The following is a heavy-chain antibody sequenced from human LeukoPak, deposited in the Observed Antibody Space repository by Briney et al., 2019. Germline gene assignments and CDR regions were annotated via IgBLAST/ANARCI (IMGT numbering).Heavy chain of an antibody. CDR1: GFTLSGYT. CDR2: ISTSSTYI. Sequence: GGTLRLSCAASGFTLSGYTMNWVRHAPGKGLQWVSFISTSSTYIYYAGSVRGRFTISRDNAENSLYLQMSSLRAEDTAVYYCAREESYCNGDCSPAWGQGTLVTVSS. J-gene: IGHJ5*02. CDR3: AREESYCNGDCSPA. D-gene: IGHD2-21*02. V-gene: IGHV3-21*01.